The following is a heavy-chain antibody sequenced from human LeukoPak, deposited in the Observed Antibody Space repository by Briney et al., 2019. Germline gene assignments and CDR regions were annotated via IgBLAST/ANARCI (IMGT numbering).Heavy chain of an antibody. V-gene: IGHV4-59*01. CDR2: IYYSGST. D-gene: IGHD3-9*01. J-gene: IGHJ4*02. Sequence: KPSETLSLTCTVSGGSISSYYWSWIRQPPGKGLEWIGDIYYSGSTNHNPSLKSRVTISVDTSKNQFSLKLSSVTAADTAVYYCARVHAYYDILTGYYNDLSQAYYFDYWGQGTLVTVSS. CDR3: ARVHAYYDILTGYYNDLSQAYYFDY. CDR1: GGSISSYY.